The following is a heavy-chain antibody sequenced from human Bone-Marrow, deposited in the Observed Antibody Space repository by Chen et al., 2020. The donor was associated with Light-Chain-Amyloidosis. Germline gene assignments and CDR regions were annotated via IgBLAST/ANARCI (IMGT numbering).Heavy chain of an antibody. CDR2: SDPDDSDA. CDR1: GYTFPNYW. D-gene: IGHD5-12*01. Sequence: EVQLEQSGPDVKKPGESLKISCKGSGYTFPNYWIGWVRQMPGKGLEWMGVSDPDDSDARYSPSVEGQVTISADKSLTTAYLPWRSLKASDTAMYYCARRRDGYNFDYWGQGTLVTVSS. CDR3: ARRRDGYNFDY. V-gene: IGHV5-51*01. J-gene: IGHJ4*02.